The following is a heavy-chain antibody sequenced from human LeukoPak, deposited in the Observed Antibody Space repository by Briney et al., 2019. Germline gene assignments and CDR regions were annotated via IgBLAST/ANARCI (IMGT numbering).Heavy chain of an antibody. CDR1: GFTFSSYA. D-gene: IGHD3-9*01. CDR2: ISGSGGST. CDR3: AKSEDYDILTGYYPLDY. Sequence: RGSLRLSCAASGFTFSSYAMSWVRQAPGKGLEWVSAISGSGGSTYYADSVKGRFTISRDNSKNTLYLQMNSLRAEDTAVYYCAKSEDYDILTGYYPLDYWGQGTLVTVSS. J-gene: IGHJ4*02. V-gene: IGHV3-23*01.